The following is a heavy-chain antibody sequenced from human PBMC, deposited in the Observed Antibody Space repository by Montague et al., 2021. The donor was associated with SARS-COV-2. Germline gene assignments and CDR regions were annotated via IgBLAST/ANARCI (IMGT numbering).Heavy chain of an antibody. CDR3: ARGMAPEGRWFDS. V-gene: IGHV4-4*07. J-gene: IGHJ5*01. CDR1: GGSISGYY. Sequence: SQTLSLTCSVSGGSISGYYWSWVRQPPGKRLEWIGRIFLGASTDYNPSLMSRFSLSGDKSKNQFSLKVTSVTAADTAIYYCARGMAPEGRWFDSWGHGMLVTVSS. D-gene: IGHD2-2*01. CDR2: IFLGAST.